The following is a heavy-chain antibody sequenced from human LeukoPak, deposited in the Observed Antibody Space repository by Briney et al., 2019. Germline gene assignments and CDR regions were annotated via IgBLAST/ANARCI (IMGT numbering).Heavy chain of an antibody. D-gene: IGHD3-10*01. J-gene: IGHJ6*02. CDR1: GFSVSSNY. CDR2: IYSGGQT. Sequence: GESQRLSCAASGFSVSSNYMNWVRQAPGKGLEWVSVIYSGGQTFYADSVKGRFTISRDTSQNTVYLQMNSLRGEDTAIYYCGRDLKLRGSGLYYNEYYYYGMDAWGQGTTVPVSS. CDR3: GRDLKLRGSGLYYNEYYYYGMDA. V-gene: IGHV3-53*01.